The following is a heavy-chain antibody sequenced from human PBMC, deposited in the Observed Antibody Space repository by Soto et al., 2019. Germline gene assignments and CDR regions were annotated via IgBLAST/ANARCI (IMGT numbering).Heavy chain of an antibody. D-gene: IGHD3-10*01. V-gene: IGHV1-18*04. Sequence: ASVKVSCKASGYTFTSYGISWVRQAPGQGLEWMGWISAYNGNTNYAQKLQGRVTMTTDTSTSTAYMELRSLRAEDTAIYYCAKKVNSGPGSQYFDYWGQGTLVTVSS. CDR3: AKKVNSGPGSQYFDY. J-gene: IGHJ4*02. CDR2: ISAYNGNT. CDR1: GYTFTSYG.